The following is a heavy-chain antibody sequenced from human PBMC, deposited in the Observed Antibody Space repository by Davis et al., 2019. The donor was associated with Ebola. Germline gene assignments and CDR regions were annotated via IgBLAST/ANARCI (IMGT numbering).Heavy chain of an antibody. CDR3: ARDLEYQLLFAWFDP. Sequence: PGGSLRLSCVASGFTSGNFWMTWVRQAPGKGLEWVANIKQDGSEKYYVDSVKGRFTISRDNAKDSLYLQMNSLRAEDTAVYYCARDLEYQLLFAWFDPWGQGTLVTVSS. V-gene: IGHV3-7*03. CDR2: IKQDGSEK. J-gene: IGHJ5*02. CDR1: GFTSGNFW. D-gene: IGHD2-2*01.